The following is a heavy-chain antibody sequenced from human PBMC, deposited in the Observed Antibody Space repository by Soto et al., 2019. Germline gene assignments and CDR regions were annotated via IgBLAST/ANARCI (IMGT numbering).Heavy chain of an antibody. J-gene: IGHJ3*02. D-gene: IGHD2-8*01. CDR2: ISGSGGST. Sequence: EVQLLESGGGLVQPGGSLRLSCAASGFTFSSYAMSWVRQAPGKGLEWVSAISGSGGSTYYADSVKGRFTNSRDNTKNPRYLQMNSLRAEDTAVYYCAKDLGYYDIWGQGTMVTVSS. CDR3: AKDLGYYDI. V-gene: IGHV3-23*01. CDR1: GFTFSSYA.